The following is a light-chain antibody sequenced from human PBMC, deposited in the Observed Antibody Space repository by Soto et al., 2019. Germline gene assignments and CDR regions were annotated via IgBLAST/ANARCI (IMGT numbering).Light chain of an antibody. CDR3: SSYTSTYTYV. J-gene: IGLJ1*01. CDR2: DVS. V-gene: IGLV2-14*01. CDR1: SSDVGGYNY. Sequence: QSVLTQPASVSGSPGQSITISCTGTSSDVGGYNYVSWYQQHPGKAPKLMIYDVSNRPSGVSDRFSGSKSGNTASLTISGLPAGDEADFYCSSYTSTYTYVLGTGTKLTVL.